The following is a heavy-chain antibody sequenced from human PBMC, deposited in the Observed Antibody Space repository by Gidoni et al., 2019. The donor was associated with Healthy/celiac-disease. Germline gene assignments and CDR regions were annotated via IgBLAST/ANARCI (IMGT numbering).Heavy chain of an antibody. CDR3: GRQRDFWSGYLNY. D-gene: IGHD3-3*01. CDR2: IYYSGST. CDR1: GGSISSSSYY. J-gene: IGHJ4*01. Sequence: QLQLQESGPGLVKPSETLSLTCTVSGGSISSSSYYWGWIRQPPGKGLEWDGSIYYSGSTYYHPALKDQINISVDTSKNQFSLKLSSVTAAGTAVYYCGRQRDFWSGYLNYWGQGTLVTVSS. V-gene: IGHV4-39*01.